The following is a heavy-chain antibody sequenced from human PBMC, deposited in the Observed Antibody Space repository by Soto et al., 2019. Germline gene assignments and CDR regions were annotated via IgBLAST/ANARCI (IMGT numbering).Heavy chain of an antibody. J-gene: IGHJ4*02. Sequence: SETLSLTCAVYGGSFSGYYWSWIRQPPGKGLEWIGEINHSGSTNYNPSLKSRVTISVDTSKNQFSLKLSSVTAADTAVYYCARGSFTIFGVVIQGVYFDYWGQGTLVTVSS. CDR3: ARGSFTIFGVVIQGVYFDY. CDR2: INHSGST. V-gene: IGHV4-34*01. CDR1: GGSFSGYY. D-gene: IGHD3-3*01.